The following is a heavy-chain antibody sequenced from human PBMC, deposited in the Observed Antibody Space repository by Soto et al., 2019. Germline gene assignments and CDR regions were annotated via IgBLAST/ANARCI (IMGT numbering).Heavy chain of an antibody. CDR2: IWYDGSNK. V-gene: IGHV3-33*01. D-gene: IGHD3-3*01. Sequence: GGSLRLSCAASGFTFSSYGMHWVRQAPGKGLEWVAVIWYDGSNKYYADPVKGRFTISRDNSKNTLYLQMNSLRAEDTAVYYCARESRYYDFWSGYLEYWGQGTLVTVSS. CDR3: ARESRYYDFWSGYLEY. J-gene: IGHJ4*02. CDR1: GFTFSSYG.